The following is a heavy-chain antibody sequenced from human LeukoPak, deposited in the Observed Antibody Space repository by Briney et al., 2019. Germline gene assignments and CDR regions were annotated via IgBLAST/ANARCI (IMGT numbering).Heavy chain of an antibody. CDR2: IYYSGST. V-gene: IGHV4-59*01. CDR3: ARALAAAVPRVDH. CDR1: GGSISSYY. D-gene: IGHD6-13*01. J-gene: IGHJ4*02. Sequence: PSETLSLTCTVSGGSISSYYWSWIRQPPGKGLEWIGYIYYSGSTNYNPSLKSRVTISVDTSKKQFSLKLTSVTAADTAVYYCARALAAAVPRVDHWGLGTLVTVSS.